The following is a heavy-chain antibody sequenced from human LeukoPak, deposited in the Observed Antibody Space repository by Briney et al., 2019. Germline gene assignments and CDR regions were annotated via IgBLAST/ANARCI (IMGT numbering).Heavy chain of an antibody. Sequence: SETLSLTCSVSGGSISDSRYYWGWIRQPPGKGLEWIGSIYDSGTTHCNPSLKSRVTISEDTSKNQFSLKLSSVTAADTGVYYCARQRLTGNQGRGWFDPWGQRTLVTVSS. D-gene: IGHD7-27*01. V-gene: IGHV4-39*01. CDR2: IYDSGTT. J-gene: IGHJ5*02. CDR1: GGSISDSRYY. CDR3: ARQRLTGNQGRGWFDP.